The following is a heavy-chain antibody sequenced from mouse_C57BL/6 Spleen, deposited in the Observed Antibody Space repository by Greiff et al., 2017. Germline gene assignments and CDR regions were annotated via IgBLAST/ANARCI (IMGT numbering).Heavy chain of an antibody. V-gene: IGHV1-26*01. J-gene: IGHJ4*01. CDR2: INPNNGGT. D-gene: IGHD2-5*01. CDR3: ARRDYSNYVYAMDD. CDR1: GYTFTDYY. Sequence: EVQLQQSGPELVKPGASVKISCKASGYTFTDYYMNWVKQSNGKSLEWIGDINPNNGGTSYNQKFKGKATLTVDKSSSTAYMELRSLTSEDSAVYYCARRDYSNYVYAMDDWGQGTSVTVSS.